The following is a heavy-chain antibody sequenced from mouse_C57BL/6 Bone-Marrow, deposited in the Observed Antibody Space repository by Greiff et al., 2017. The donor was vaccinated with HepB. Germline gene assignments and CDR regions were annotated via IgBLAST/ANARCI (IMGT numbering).Heavy chain of an antibody. V-gene: IGHV2-2*01. CDR3: ARLDY. J-gene: IGHJ4*01. Sequence: QVQLQQSGPGLVQPSQSLSNTCTVSGISLTSYGVHWVRQSPGKGLEWLGVIWSGGSTDDNAAFISRLSMSKDNSKSQVFYKMNSLPADDTAIYYCARLDYWCQGTSVTVSS. CDR2: IWSGGST. CDR1: GISLTSYG.